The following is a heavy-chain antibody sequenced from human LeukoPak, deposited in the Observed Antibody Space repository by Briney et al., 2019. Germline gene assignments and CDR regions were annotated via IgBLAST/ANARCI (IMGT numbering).Heavy chain of an antibody. CDR1: GYTFTSYG. Sequence: ASVKVSCKASGYTFTSYGISWVRQAPGQGLEWMGWISAYNGNTNYAQKLQGRVTMTTDTSTSTAYMVLRSLRSDDTAVYYCARAGYSGYDSSLVMDVWGKGTTVTVSS. D-gene: IGHD5-12*01. CDR3: ARAGYSGYDSSLVMDV. CDR2: ISAYNGNT. J-gene: IGHJ6*04. V-gene: IGHV1-18*04.